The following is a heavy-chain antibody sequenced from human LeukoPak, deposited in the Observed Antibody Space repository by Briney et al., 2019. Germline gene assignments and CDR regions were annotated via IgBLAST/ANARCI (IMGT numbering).Heavy chain of an antibody. Sequence: GESLKISCKGSGYRFTSYWIGWVRQMPGKGLEWMGIIYPGDSDTRSSPSFQGQVTISVDKSISTAYLQWNSLKASDTGMYYCAREYSSSWYGYFDLWGRGTLATVSS. J-gene: IGHJ2*01. CDR1: GYRFTSYW. V-gene: IGHV5-51*01. D-gene: IGHD6-13*01. CDR3: AREYSSSWYGYFDL. CDR2: IYPGDSDT.